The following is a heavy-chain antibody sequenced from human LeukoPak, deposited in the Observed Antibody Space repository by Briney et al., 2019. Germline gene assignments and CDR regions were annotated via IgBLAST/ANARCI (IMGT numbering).Heavy chain of an antibody. D-gene: IGHD6-19*01. CDR2: ISSSSSYI. V-gene: IGHV3-21*01. CDR3: AREAIAVAGGPIDY. Sequence: PGGSLRLSCAASGFTFSSYSITWVRQTPGKGLEWVSSISSSSSYIYYADSVKGRFTISRDNAKNSLYLQMNSLRAEDTAVYYCAREAIAVAGGPIDYWGQGTLVTVSS. CDR1: GFTFSSYS. J-gene: IGHJ4*02.